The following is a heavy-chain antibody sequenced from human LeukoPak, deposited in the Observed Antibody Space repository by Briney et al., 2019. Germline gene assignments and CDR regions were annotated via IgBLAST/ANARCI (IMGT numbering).Heavy chain of an antibody. CDR2: ASYRSKWYY. D-gene: IGHD2-15*01. V-gene: IGHV6-1*01. Sequence: SQTLSLTCAISGDSVSRNSAAWNWIRQSPSRGLEWLARASYRSKWYYDYAVSVKSQMSINTDTSKNQFTLQLHSVIPEDTALYYCVGCSGGSCHSGAFEIWGQGTMVTVSS. CDR3: VGCSGGSCHSGAFEI. J-gene: IGHJ3*02. CDR1: GDSVSRNSAA.